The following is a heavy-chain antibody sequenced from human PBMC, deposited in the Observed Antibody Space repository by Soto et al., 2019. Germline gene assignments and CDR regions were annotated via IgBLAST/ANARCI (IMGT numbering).Heavy chain of an antibody. D-gene: IGHD5-12*01. V-gene: IGHV5-51*01. CDR1: GYSFTSYW. CDR2: IYPGDSDT. J-gene: IGHJ6*03. Sequence: PGESLKISCKGSGYSFTSYWIGWVRQMPGKGLEWMGIIYPGDSDTRYSPSFQGQVTISADKSISTAYLQWSSLKASDTAMYYCARQSSGYDYYYYYMDVWGKGPTVTVSS. CDR3: ARQSSGYDYYYYYMDV.